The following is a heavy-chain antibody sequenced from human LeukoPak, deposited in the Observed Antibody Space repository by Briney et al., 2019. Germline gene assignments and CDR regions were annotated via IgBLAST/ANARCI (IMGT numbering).Heavy chain of an antibody. D-gene: IGHD3-10*01. J-gene: IGHJ3*02. V-gene: IGHV1-18*03. Sequence: ASVKVSCKAFGYTFTSYGTTWVRQAPGQGLEWMGWTSSHNGQTNYVQKFQGRVAMTADPSTNTAYMELRSLTSDDMAVYYCARDPPRSATLWAFDIWGQGTMVTVSS. CDR1: GYTFTSYG. CDR2: TSSHNGQT. CDR3: ARDPPRSATLWAFDI.